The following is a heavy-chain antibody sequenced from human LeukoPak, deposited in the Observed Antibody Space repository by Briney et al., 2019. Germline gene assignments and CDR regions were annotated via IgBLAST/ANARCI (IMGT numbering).Heavy chain of an antibody. J-gene: IGHJ4*02. CDR2: INPNSGGT. Sequence: ASVKVSCKASGYTFIGYYMHWVRQAPGQGLEWIGWINPNSGGTNYAQKFQGRVTMTRDTSISTAYMELSRLRSDDTAVYYCARDTKVTTSLVYWGQGTLVTVSS. CDR3: ARDTKVTTSLVY. D-gene: IGHD4-17*01. V-gene: IGHV1-2*02. CDR1: GYTFIGYY.